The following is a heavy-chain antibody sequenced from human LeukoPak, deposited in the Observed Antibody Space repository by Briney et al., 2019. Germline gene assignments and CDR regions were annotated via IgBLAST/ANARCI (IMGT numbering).Heavy chain of an antibody. Sequence: ASETLSLACAVYGGSFSGYYWSWIRQPPGKGLEWIGEINHSGSTNYNPSLKSRVTISVDTSKNQFSPKLSSVTAADTAVYYRARGGFSSSRYMDVWGKGTTVTVSS. CDR3: ARGGFSSSRYMDV. CDR1: GGSFSGYY. D-gene: IGHD6-13*01. V-gene: IGHV4-34*01. CDR2: INHSGST. J-gene: IGHJ6*03.